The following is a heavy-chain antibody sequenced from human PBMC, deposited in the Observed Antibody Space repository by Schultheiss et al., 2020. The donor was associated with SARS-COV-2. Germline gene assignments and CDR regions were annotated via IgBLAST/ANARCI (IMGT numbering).Heavy chain of an antibody. CDR1: GFTFSSYS. CDR3: ARDHYGYDY. Sequence: GGSLRLSCAASGFTFSSYSMNWVRQAPGKGLEWVSSISSSSSYIYYADSVKGRFTISRDNSKNTLCLQMNSLRAEDAAVYYCARDHYGYDYWGQGTLVTVSS. CDR2: ISSSSSYI. V-gene: IGHV3-21*04. J-gene: IGHJ4*02. D-gene: IGHD4-17*01.